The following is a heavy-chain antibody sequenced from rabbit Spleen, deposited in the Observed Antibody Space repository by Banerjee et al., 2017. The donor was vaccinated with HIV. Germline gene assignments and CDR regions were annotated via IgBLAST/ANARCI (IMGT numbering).Heavy chain of an antibody. D-gene: IGHD4-1*01. CDR2: INAATGKP. CDR1: SFSFSDRDV. CDR3: ARDLAGAIGWNFYL. V-gene: IGHV1S45*01. Sequence: QEQLVESGGGLVKPGASLTLTCKASSFSFSDRDVMCWVRQAPGKGLEWIACINAATGKPVYATWAIGRFSISRTSSTTVTLQMTRLAAADTASYLCARDLAGAIGWNFYLWGPGTLVTVS. J-gene: IGHJ4*01.